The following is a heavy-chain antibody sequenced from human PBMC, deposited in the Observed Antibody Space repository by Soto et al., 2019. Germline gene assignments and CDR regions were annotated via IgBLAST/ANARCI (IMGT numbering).Heavy chain of an antibody. Sequence: SETLSLTCAVYGGSFSGYYWSWIRQPPGKGLEWIGEINHSGSTNYNPSLKSRVTISVDTSKNQFSLKLSSVTAADTAVYYCARERGAHYYYYMDVWGKGTTVTVS. CDR2: INHSGST. D-gene: IGHD3-10*01. V-gene: IGHV4-34*01. J-gene: IGHJ6*03. CDR3: ARERGAHYYYYMDV. CDR1: GGSFSGYY.